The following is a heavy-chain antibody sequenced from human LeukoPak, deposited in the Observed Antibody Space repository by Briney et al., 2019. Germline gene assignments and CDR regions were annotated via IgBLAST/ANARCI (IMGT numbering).Heavy chain of an antibody. Sequence: SETLCLSCAVYGGSFSGYNRSWIRQPPGKRLEWIGEIKHRGSTNYNPALKSRVTISVDTSKNQFSLKLSSVTAADTAVYYCARGGKMATIRRGVGAFDIWGQGTMVTVSS. J-gene: IGHJ3*02. CDR3: ARGGKMATIRRGVGAFDI. CDR2: IKHRGST. CDR1: GGSFSGYN. D-gene: IGHD5-24*01. V-gene: IGHV4-34*01.